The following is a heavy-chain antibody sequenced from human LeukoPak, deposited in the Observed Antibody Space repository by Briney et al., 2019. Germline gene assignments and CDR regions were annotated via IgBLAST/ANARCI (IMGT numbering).Heavy chain of an antibody. J-gene: IGHJ4*02. CDR1: GFTFSSYA. Sequence: PGGSLRLSCAASGFTFSSYAMTWVRQAPGKGLEWVSVISGSGDSVYYADSVKGRFTISRDNSKNTLYLQMNGPGDEDTAVYYCAKSASKNCFSYAAYRGQGTRVTVSS. D-gene: IGHD1-26*01. V-gene: IGHV3-23*01. CDR3: AKSASKNCFSYAAY. CDR2: ISGSGDSV.